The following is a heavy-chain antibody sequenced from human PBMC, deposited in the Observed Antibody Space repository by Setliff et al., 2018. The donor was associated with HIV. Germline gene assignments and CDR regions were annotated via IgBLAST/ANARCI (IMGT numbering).Heavy chain of an antibody. V-gene: IGHV4-39*01. CDR2: INHAGIT. D-gene: IGHD6-13*01. CDR1: GGSISSSSYY. CDR3: ARHRDQPGSRWIFYYYYMDL. Sequence: SETLSLTCTVSGGSISSSSYYWGWSRQSPGKGMEWIGEINHAGITNYNPSLSSRVTISVDTSKNKVSLRLSSVTAADTGVYYCARHRDQPGSRWIFYYYYMDLWGAGTTVTVSS. J-gene: IGHJ6*03.